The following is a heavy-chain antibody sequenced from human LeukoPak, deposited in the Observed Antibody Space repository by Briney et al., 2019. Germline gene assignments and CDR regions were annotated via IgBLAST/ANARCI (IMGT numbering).Heavy chain of an antibody. CDR1: GFTFSSYS. V-gene: IGHV3-21*01. Sequence: PGGSLRLSCAASGFTFSSYSTNWVRQAPEEGLEWVSSISSSSSYIYYADSVKGRYTISRDNAKNSLYLQMNSLRAEDTAVYYCAREGPYYDSSGYYLDAFDIWGQGTMVTVSS. CDR2: ISSSSSYI. D-gene: IGHD3-22*01. J-gene: IGHJ3*02. CDR3: AREGPYYDSSGYYLDAFDI.